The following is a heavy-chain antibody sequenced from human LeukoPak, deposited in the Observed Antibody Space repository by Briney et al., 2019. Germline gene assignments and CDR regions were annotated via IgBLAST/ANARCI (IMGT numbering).Heavy chain of an antibody. CDR1: GYTFTSCD. J-gene: IGHJ6*02. CDR2: MNPDPGST. V-gene: IGHV1-8*01. Sequence: ASVKVSCKASGYTFTSCDIHWVRQATGQGLEWMGWMNPDPGSTGYAQKFQGRVTMTRDTSIGTAYMELSSLRSEDTAVYYCVRVLGRPSLYYGMDVWGQGTTVTVSS. CDR3: VRVLGRPSLYYGMDV. D-gene: IGHD3-16*01.